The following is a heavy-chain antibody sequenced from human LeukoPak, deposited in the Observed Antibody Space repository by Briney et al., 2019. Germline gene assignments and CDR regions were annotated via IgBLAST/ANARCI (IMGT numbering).Heavy chain of an antibody. J-gene: IGHJ4*02. Sequence: SETLSLTCTVSGGSISSGSYYWSWIRQPAGKGLEWIGRIYTSGSTNYNPSLKSRVTISVDTSKNQFSLKLSSVTAADTAVYYCAVRDLYSSSSGFFDYWGQGTLVTVSS. CDR1: GGSISSGSYY. V-gene: IGHV4-61*02. CDR3: AVRDLYSSSSGFFDY. CDR2: IYTSGST. D-gene: IGHD6-6*01.